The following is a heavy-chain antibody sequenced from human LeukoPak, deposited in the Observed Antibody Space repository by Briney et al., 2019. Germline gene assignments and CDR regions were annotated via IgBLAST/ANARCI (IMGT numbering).Heavy chain of an antibody. CDR2: IKQDGSEK. D-gene: IGHD2-2*01. V-gene: IGHV3-7*01. CDR3: ARGGRGIVVVPAAYRSDY. CDR1: GFTFSSYW. Sequence: GGSLRLSCAASGFTFSSYWMSWVRKAPGKGLEWVANIKQDGSEKYYVDSVKGRFTISRDNAKNSLYLQMNSLRAEDTAVYYCARGGRGIVVVPAAYRSDYWGQGTLVTVSS. J-gene: IGHJ4*02.